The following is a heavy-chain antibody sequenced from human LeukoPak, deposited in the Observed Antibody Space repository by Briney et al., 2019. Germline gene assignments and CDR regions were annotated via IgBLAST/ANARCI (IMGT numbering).Heavy chain of an antibody. V-gene: IGHV1-69*05. Sequence: GASVKVSCKASGYTFTGYYMHWVRQAPGQGLEWMGGIVPVFRTTNYEERFHGRVTFTTDESTSTASMELSSLTSEDTAVYYCASPPAGYSSGWFPHWGQGTLVTVSS. CDR3: ASPPAGYSSGWFPH. CDR2: IVPVFRTT. CDR1: GYTFTGYY. J-gene: IGHJ4*02. D-gene: IGHD6-19*01.